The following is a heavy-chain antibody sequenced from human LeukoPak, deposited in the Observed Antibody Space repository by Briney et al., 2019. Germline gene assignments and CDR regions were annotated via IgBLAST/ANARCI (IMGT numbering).Heavy chain of an antibody. CDR2: IKVDGNEK. Sequence: GGSLRLSCAASGFSFSAYWMSWGRQAPGKGVERGGNIKVDGNEKNYVDSVKGGFTISREKAKNTWCLQIRGLRGEDTAVYYCPRDSNVSVTAFDPGGQGTLSTVS. D-gene: IGHD1-1*01. J-gene: IGHJ5*02. CDR1: GFSFSAYW. V-gene: IGHV3-7*05. CDR3: PRDSNVSVTAFDP.